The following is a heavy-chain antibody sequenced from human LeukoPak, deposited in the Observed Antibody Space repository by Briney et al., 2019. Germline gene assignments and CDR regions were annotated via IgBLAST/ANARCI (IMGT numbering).Heavy chain of an antibody. CDR1: GFTFSNHW. V-gene: IGHV3-7*03. Sequence: GGSLRLSCAASGFTFSNHWMSWVRQPPGKGLEWVASINHNGNVNYYVDSVKGRFTISRDNAKNSLYLQMSNLRAEDTAVYFCARGGGLDVWGQGATVTVSS. D-gene: IGHD3-16*01. CDR2: INHNGNVN. J-gene: IGHJ6*02. CDR3: ARGGGLDV.